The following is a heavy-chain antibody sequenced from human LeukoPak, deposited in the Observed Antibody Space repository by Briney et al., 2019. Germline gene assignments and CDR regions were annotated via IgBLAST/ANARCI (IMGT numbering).Heavy chain of an antibody. V-gene: IGHV7-4-1*02. J-gene: IGHJ4*02. CDR2: INTNTGSP. CDR1: GYTFSTYP. CDR3: ARGWDDVLRYFDLRLPIIRPYFDY. Sequence: ASVKVSCKASGYTFSTYPINWVRQAPGQGLEWMGWINTNTGSPTYAQGLTGRFVFSLDTSVSTAYLQISSLKAEDTAAYYCARGWDDVLRYFDLRLPIIRPYFDYWGQGTLVTVSS. D-gene: IGHD3-9*01.